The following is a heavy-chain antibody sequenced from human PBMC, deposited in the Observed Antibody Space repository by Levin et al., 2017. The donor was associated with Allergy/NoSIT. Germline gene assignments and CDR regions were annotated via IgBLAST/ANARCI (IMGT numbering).Heavy chain of an antibody. CDR3: ARLHDYSDFDY. V-gene: IGHV3-7*01. Sequence: ETLSLTCAASGFTFSTYWMSWVRQAPGKGLEWVANIKQDGSEKYYVDSVKGRFTFSRDNAKNSLYLQMNSLRAEDTAVYYCARLHDYSDFDYWGQGTLVTVSS. J-gene: IGHJ4*02. CDR2: IKQDGSEK. D-gene: IGHD4-11*01. CDR1: GFTFSTYW.